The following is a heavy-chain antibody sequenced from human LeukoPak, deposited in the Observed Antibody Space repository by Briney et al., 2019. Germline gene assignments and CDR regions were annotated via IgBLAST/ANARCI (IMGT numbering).Heavy chain of an antibody. J-gene: IGHJ3*02. CDR2: IYYSGST. Sequence: SETLSLTCTVSGGSVSSGSYYWSWIRQPPGKGLEWIGYIYYSGSTNYNPSLKSRVTISVDTSKNQFSLKLSSVTAADTAVYYCARAGIVGARKGAFDTWGQGTMVTVSS. D-gene: IGHD1-26*01. V-gene: IGHV4-61*01. CDR3: ARAGIVGARKGAFDT. CDR1: GGSVSSGSYY.